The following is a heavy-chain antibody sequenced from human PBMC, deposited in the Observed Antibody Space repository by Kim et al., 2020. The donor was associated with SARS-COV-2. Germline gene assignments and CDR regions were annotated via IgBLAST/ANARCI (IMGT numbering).Heavy chain of an antibody. CDR3: ASNPLGTIFGVVKDPYRMAV. CDR1: GFTFSSYA. Sequence: GGSLRLSCAASGFTFSSYAMSWVRQAPGKGLEWVSAISGSGGSTYYADSVKGRFTISRDNSKNTLYLQMNSLRAEDTAVYYCASNPLGTIFGVVKDPYRMAVWGQGSTVTVSS. V-gene: IGHV3-23*01. D-gene: IGHD3-3*01. J-gene: IGHJ6*02. CDR2: ISGSGGST.